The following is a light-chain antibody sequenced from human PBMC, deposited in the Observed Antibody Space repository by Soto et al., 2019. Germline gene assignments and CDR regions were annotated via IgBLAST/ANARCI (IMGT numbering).Light chain of an antibody. Sequence: QSVLTQPRSVSGSPGQSVTISCTGTASDAGGYSYVSWYQQHPGKVPKLIIYDVSKWPSGVPDRFSGSKSGNTASLTISGLQTEDEADYYCSSFTGFSTVFGSGTKVTVL. CDR2: DVS. V-gene: IGLV2-11*01. CDR1: ASDAGGYSY. CDR3: SSFTGFSTV. J-gene: IGLJ1*01.